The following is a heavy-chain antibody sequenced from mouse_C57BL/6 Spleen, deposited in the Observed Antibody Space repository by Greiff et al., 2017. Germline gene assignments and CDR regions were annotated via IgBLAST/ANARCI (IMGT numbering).Heavy chain of an antibody. J-gene: IGHJ2*01. CDR1: GFTFTDYY. Sequence: EVQLVESGGGLVQPGGSLSLSCAASGFTFTDYYMSWVRQPPGKALEWLGFIRNKANGYTTEYSASVKGRFTISRDNSQSILYLQMNALRAEDSATYYCARYPSYDGYYADYWGQGTTLTVSS. CDR3: ARYPSYDGYYADY. V-gene: IGHV7-3*01. CDR2: IRNKANGYTT. D-gene: IGHD2-3*01.